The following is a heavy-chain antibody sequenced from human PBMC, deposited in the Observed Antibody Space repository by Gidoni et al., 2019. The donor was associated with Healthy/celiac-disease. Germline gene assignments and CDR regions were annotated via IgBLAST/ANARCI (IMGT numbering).Heavy chain of an antibody. CDR3: ARVDYDSSPYAFDI. CDR2: ISSSSSTI. Sequence: EVQLVESGGGLVQPGGSLRLSCAASGFTFSSYSMNWVRQAPGKGLEWVSYISSSSSTIYYADSVKGRFTISRDNAKNSLFLQMNSLRDEYTAVYYCARVDYDSSPYAFDIWGQGTMVTVSS. J-gene: IGHJ3*02. CDR1: GFTFSSYS. D-gene: IGHD3-22*01. V-gene: IGHV3-48*02.